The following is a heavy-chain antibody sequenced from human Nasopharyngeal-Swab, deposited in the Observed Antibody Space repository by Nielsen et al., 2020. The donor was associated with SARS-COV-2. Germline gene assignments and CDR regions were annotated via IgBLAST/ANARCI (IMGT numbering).Heavy chain of an antibody. Sequence: GESLKISCAASGFTFSDYYMAWIRQAPGKGLEWVSYISSSGTKTDSAASVKGRFTISRDNNKNTVFLQMNSLRAEDTALYYCAKGMEYDFWKGYSALKTWFDTWGQGTLVTVSS. V-gene: IGHV3-11*01. D-gene: IGHD3-3*01. CDR1: GFTFSDYY. CDR3: AKGMEYDFWKGYSALKTWFDT. J-gene: IGHJ5*02. CDR2: ISSSGTKT.